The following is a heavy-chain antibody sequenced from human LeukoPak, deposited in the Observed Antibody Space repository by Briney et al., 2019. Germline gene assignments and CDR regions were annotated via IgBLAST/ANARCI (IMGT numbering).Heavy chain of an antibody. CDR3: ARSLRVRGVPDYMDV. V-gene: IGHV3-53*01. J-gene: IGHJ6*03. CDR2: IHKNAIT. Sequence: GGSLRLSCAASGFTVSSNYMTWVRQAPGKGLEWVSVIHKNAITYYADIVKGRFTISRDNSKNIVFLQMSSVRAEDTAVYYCARSLRVRGVPDYMDVWGRGTTVTVSS. CDR1: GFTVSSNY. D-gene: IGHD3-10*01.